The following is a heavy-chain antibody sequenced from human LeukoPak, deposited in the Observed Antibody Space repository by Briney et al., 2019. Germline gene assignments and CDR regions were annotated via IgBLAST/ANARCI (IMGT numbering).Heavy chain of an antibody. CDR2: INPSGGST. CDR3: ARSYCSSTSCLNWFDP. CDR1: GYTFTSYY. D-gene: IGHD2-2*01. J-gene: IGHJ5*02. V-gene: IGHV1-46*01. Sequence: ASVKVSCKASGYTFTSYYMHWVRQAPGQGLEWMGIINPSGGSTSYAQKFQGRVTMTRDTSTSTVYMELSSLRSEDTAVYYCARSYCSSTSCLNWFDPWGQGTLVTVSS.